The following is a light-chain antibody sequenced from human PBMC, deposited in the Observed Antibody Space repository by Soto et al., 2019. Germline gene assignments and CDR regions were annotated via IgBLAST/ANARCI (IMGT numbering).Light chain of an antibody. V-gene: IGKV1-12*01. CDR2: AAT. CDR1: QGISNW. Sequence: IQLTQSPSSVSASVGDRVTITCRASQGISNWLAWYQQKAGKAPKLLIYAATNLQSGVPSRFSGSGSGTDFTLTISSLQPEDFAIYYCQQGKSVPPITFGQGTRLEIK. J-gene: IGKJ5*01. CDR3: QQGKSVPPIT.